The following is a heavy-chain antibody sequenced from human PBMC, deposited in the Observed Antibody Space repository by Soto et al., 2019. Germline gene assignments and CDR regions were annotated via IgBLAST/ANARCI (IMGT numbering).Heavy chain of an antibody. CDR3: ASGLPGTTFRLPR. J-gene: IGHJ4*02. D-gene: IGHD1-7*01. Sequence: PGTLSLTCAVSGGAIRSNNWCSWVRQPPGPGLEWIGEISHSGSTNYNPSLKSRVIMSIDKSSNEFSLHLTSVTAADTAVYYWASGLPGTTFRLPRWGQGSMVTVSS. CDR1: GGAIRSNNW. V-gene: IGHV4-4*03. CDR2: ISHSGST.